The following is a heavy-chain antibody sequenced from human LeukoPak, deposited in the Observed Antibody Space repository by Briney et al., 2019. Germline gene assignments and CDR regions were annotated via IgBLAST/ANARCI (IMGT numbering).Heavy chain of an antibody. CDR3: AKHTYSSSWYALFDY. J-gene: IGHJ4*02. CDR2: ISGSGGST. CDR1: GFTFSSYA. Sequence: SGGSLRLSCAASGFTFSSYAMSWVRQAPGKGLEWVSAISGSGGSTYYADSVKGRFTISRDNSKNTLYLQMNSLRAEDTAVYYCAKHTYSSSWYALFDYWGQGTLVTVSS. D-gene: IGHD6-13*01. V-gene: IGHV3-23*01.